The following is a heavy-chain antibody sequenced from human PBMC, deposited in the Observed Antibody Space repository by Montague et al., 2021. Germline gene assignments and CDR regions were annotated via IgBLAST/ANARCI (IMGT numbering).Heavy chain of an antibody. D-gene: IGHD6-19*01. V-gene: IGHV3-53*01. CDR2: IYTGDMT. Sequence: SLRLSCAVSGFTVSSNYMSWVRQAPGKGLEWVSVIYTGDMTYYADSVKGRFTISRDNSKNTLHLQMNSLRVEDTAVYYCARDVPYSSGWYQDSWGQGTLVIVSP. CDR1: GFTVSSNY. J-gene: IGHJ4*02. CDR3: ARDVPYSSGWYQDS.